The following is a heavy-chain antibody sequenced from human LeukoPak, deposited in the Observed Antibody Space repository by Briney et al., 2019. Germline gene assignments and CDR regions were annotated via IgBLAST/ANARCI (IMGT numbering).Heavy chain of an antibody. CDR3: AKDGDYYDSSGYIDY. Sequence: PGRSLRLSCAASGFTFSSYGMDWVRQAPGKGLEWVAVIWYDGSNKYYADSVKGRFTISRDNSKNTLYLQMNSLRAEDTAVYYCAKDGDYYDSSGYIDYWGQGTLVTVSS. V-gene: IGHV3-33*06. J-gene: IGHJ4*02. CDR1: GFTFSSYG. D-gene: IGHD3-22*01. CDR2: IWYDGSNK.